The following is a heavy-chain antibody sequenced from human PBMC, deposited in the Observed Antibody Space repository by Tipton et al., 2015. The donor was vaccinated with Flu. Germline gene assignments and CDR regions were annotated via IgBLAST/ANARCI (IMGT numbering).Heavy chain of an antibody. V-gene: IGHV4-59*01. Sequence: LRLSCTVSGGSFSSYYWSWIRQPPGKRPEWIGHIYYSGSTNYNPALQSRVTISVDTSKTQFSLRLSSVTAADTAVYFCAADHYFGSGSYYWGQGKMVTVSS. CDR2: IYYSGST. CDR1: GGSFSSYY. D-gene: IGHD3-10*01. J-gene: IGHJ4*02. CDR3: AADHYFGSGSYY.